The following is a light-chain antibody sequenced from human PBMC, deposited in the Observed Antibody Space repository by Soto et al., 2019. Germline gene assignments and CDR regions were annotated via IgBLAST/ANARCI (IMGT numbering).Light chain of an antibody. CDR1: QGISNW. V-gene: IGKV1-12*01. Sequence: DIQMTQTPSSVSASVGDRVTITCRASQGISNWLAWYRQKPGKAPDLLIYDASSLESGVPSRFSGSGSGTEFTLTISSLQPDDFATYYCQQYYSFPLFGGGTMVDI. CDR2: DAS. CDR3: QQYYSFPL. J-gene: IGKJ4*01.